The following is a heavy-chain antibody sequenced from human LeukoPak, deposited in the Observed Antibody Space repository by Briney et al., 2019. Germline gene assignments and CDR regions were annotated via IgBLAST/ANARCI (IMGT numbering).Heavy chain of an antibody. CDR3: ATVPSSSWDFDY. J-gene: IGHJ4*02. CDR1: GYTLTELS. V-gene: IGHV1-24*01. D-gene: IGHD6-13*01. Sequence: GASVKVSFKVSGYTLTELSMHWVRQAPGKGLEWMGGFDPEDGETIYAQKFQGRVTMTEDTSTDTAYMELSSLRSEDTAVYYCATVPSSSWDFDYWGQGTLVTVSS. CDR2: FDPEDGET.